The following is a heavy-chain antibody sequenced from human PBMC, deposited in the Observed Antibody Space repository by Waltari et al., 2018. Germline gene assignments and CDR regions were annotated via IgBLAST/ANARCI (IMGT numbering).Heavy chain of an antibody. Sequence: QVHLQQWGAGLLKPSETLSPTCGVYSGSFTGYHWNWIRLAPGKGLEWIGDSNHSGNTDYNPSLESRVTISADTSKNQFSLHLTSVTAADTAVYYCARGHPFTIVSPRYYYYYYMDVWDKGTAVTVSS. V-gene: IGHV4-34*01. D-gene: IGHD3-9*01. CDR2: SNHSGNT. J-gene: IGHJ6*03. CDR3: ARGHPFTIVSPRYYYYYYMDV. CDR1: SGSFTGYH.